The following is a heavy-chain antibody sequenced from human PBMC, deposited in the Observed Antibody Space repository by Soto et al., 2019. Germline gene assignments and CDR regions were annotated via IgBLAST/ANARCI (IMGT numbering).Heavy chain of an antibody. CDR2: INPNSGGT. CDR3: ARGADSSGRHHEEPYYFDY. V-gene: IGHV1-2*04. J-gene: IGHJ4*02. CDR1: GYTFTGYY. D-gene: IGHD6-19*01. Sequence: ASVKVSCKASGYTFTGYYMHWVRQAPGQGLEWMGWINPNSGGTNYAQKFQGWVTMTRDTSISTAYMELSRLRSDDTAVYYCARGADSSGRHHEEPYYFDYWGQGTLVTVSS.